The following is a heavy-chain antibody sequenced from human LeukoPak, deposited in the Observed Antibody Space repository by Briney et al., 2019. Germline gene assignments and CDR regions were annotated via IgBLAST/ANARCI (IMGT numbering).Heavy chain of an antibody. V-gene: IGHV3-30*03. J-gene: IGHJ5*02. CDR2: ISYDGSSK. CDR1: GFTFSTYG. Sequence: PGGSLRLSCAASGFTFSTYGMHWVRQAPGKGLEWVAVISYDGSSKFYADSVKGRFTISRDSSKNTLHLQMNRLRPEDTAVYSCARGATNDFWSGYGWFDPWGQGTLVTVSS. D-gene: IGHD3-3*01. CDR3: ARGATNDFWSGYGWFDP.